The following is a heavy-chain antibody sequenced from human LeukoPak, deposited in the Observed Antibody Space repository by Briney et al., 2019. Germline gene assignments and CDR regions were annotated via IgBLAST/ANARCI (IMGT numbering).Heavy chain of an antibody. D-gene: IGHD2-21*02. CDR2: IYYTGST. Sequence: PSETLSLTCTVSGGSISNYYWNWIRQPPGKGLEWIGYIYYTGSTNYNPSLKSRVTMSVDTSKNQFSLKLSSVTAADTAVYYCARIYCGGDCRGYYYHYYMDVWGKGTTVTISS. CDR1: GGSISNYY. V-gene: IGHV4-59*08. CDR3: ARIYCGGDCRGYYYHYYMDV. J-gene: IGHJ6*03.